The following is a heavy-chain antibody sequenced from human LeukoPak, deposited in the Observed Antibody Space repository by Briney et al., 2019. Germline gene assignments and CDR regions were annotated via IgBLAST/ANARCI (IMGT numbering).Heavy chain of an antibody. CDR3: ARAKYYDFWSGYYTPYFDY. D-gene: IGHD3-3*01. J-gene: IGHJ4*02. Sequence: SETLSLTCTVSGGSISSSSYYWGWIRQPPGKGLEWIGSIYYSGSTYYNPSLKSRVTISVDTSKNQFSLKLSSVTAADTAVYYCARAKYYDFWSGYYTPYFDYWGQGTLVTVSS. V-gene: IGHV4-39*07. CDR2: IYYSGST. CDR1: GGSISSSSYY.